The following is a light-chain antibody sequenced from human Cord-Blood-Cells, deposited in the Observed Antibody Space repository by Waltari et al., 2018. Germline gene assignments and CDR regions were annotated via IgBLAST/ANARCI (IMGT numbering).Light chain of an antibody. J-gene: IGKJ4*01. CDR2: GAS. CDR3: QQYNNWPALT. V-gene: IGKV3-15*01. Sequence: EIVMTQSPATLSVPQGERATLSCRASQSVSRNLAWYQQKPGQAPRLLIYGASTRATGIPARFSGSGSGTEFTLTISSLQSEDFAVYYCQQYNNWPALTFGGGTKVEIK. CDR1: QSVSRN.